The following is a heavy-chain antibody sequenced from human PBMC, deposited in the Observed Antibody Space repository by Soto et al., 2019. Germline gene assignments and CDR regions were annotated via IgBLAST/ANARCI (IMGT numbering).Heavy chain of an antibody. CDR1: GFTFSSYS. V-gene: IGHV3-21*01. D-gene: IGHD3-3*01. CDR3: ARESGYYTYGMDV. J-gene: IGHJ6*02. CDR2: ISSSSSYI. Sequence: EVQLVESGGGLVKPGGSLRLSCAASGFTFSSYSMNWVRQAPGKGLEWVSSISSSSSYIYYADSVKGRFTISRDNAKNSLYLLMNSLRAEDTAVYYCARESGYYTYGMDVWGQGTTVTVSS.